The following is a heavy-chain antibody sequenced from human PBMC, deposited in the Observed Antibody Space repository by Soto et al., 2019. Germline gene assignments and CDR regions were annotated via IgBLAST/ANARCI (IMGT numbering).Heavy chain of an antibody. CDR2: ISYDGVNK. D-gene: IGHD1-1*01. CDR1: GFTFSSYG. J-gene: IGHJ4*02. V-gene: IGHV3-30*18. CDR3: AKSVYNWNDGFFDF. Sequence: QVQLVESGGGVVHPGRSLRLSCAASGFTFSSYGMHWVRQAPGKGLEWVAVISYDGVNKYYADSVKSRFTISRDNSKNTLYLQMNSLRAEDTGVYYCAKSVYNWNDGFFDFWGQGTLVTVSS.